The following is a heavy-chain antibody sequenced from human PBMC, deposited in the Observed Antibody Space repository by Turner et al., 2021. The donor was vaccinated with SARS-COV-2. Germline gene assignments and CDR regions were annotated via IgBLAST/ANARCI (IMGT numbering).Heavy chain of an antibody. CDR2: IKQDGSEG. J-gene: IGHJ4*02. V-gene: IGHV3-7*01. CDR1: GFIFTTFW. Sequence: EVPVVESGGGLVAPGGSLRLSCTASGFIFTTFWVNWVRQAPGKGLEWVANIKQDGSEGRYVDAVKGRFSLSRDNAKNPLYLQMNSLRADDTAIYYCAIWTSSAENFWGQGTLVTVSS. D-gene: IGHD1-1*01. CDR3: AIWTSSAENF.